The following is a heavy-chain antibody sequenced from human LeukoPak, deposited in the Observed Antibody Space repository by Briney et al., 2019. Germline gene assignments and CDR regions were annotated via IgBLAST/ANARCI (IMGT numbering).Heavy chain of an antibody. CDR3: ARGRSSGWYRGYNWFDP. D-gene: IGHD6-19*01. Sequence: PSETLSLTCAVYGVSFSGYYWSWIRQPPGKGLEWIGEINHSGSTNYNPSLKSRVTISVDTSKNQFSLKLSSVTAADTAVYYCARGRSSGWYRGYNWFDPWGQGTLVTVSS. CDR1: GVSFSGYY. V-gene: IGHV4-34*01. J-gene: IGHJ5*02. CDR2: INHSGST.